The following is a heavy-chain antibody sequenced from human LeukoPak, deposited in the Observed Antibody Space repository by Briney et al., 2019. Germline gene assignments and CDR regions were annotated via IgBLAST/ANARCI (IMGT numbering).Heavy chain of an antibody. J-gene: IGHJ6*03. CDR2: ISYDGSNK. CDR3: ATPRGELEDMDV. CDR1: GFTFSSYA. Sequence: TGGSLRLSCAASGFTFSSYAMHWVRQAPGKGLEWVAVISYDGSNKYYADSVKGRFTISRDNSKNTLYLQMNSLRAEDTAVYYCATPRGELEDMDVWGKGTTVTVS. D-gene: IGHD3-16*01. V-gene: IGHV3-30*04.